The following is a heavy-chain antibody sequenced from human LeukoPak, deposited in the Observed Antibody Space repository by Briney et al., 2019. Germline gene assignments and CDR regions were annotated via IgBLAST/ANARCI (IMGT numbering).Heavy chain of an antibody. Sequence: ASVKVSCKTSGHTFTSYNMHWVRLAPGQGLEWMGVVNPSSGDTSYEQKFQGRVTMTRDTSTNTVYMELSSLRSEDTAVYYCARRSVTFSFDYWGQGTLVTVSS. CDR1: GHTFTSYN. J-gene: IGHJ4*02. V-gene: IGHV1-46*01. D-gene: IGHD3-16*01. CDR3: ARRSVTFSFDY. CDR2: VNPSSGDT.